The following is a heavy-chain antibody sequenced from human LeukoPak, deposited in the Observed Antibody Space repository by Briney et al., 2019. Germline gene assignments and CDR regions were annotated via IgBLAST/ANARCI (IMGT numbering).Heavy chain of an antibody. CDR2: ISSSSSYI. J-gene: IGHJ4*02. Sequence: GGSLRLSCAASGFTFSSYSMNWVRQAPGKGLEWVSSISSSSSYIYYADSVKGRFTISRDNAKASLYLQMNSLRAEDTAVYYCARDLSGVTGYTYGRGIDYWGQGTLVTVSS. V-gene: IGHV3-21*01. CDR1: GFTFSSYS. CDR3: ARDLSGVTGYTYGRGIDY. D-gene: IGHD5-18*01.